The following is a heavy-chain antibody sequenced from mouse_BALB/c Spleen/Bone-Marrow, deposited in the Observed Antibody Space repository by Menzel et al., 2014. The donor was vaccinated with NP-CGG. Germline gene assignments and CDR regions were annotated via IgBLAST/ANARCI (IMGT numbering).Heavy chain of an antibody. CDR3: GRGNYDYDSWFGY. Sequence: VQLQQSGPELVKPGASVKISCKASGYSFTGYFMNWMKQSHGKSLEWIGRINPYNGDPFYNQKFKGKATLTVDKSSSTAHMELLSLTSEDCAVYYCGRGNYDYDSWFGYWGQGTLVTVSA. CDR1: GYSFTGYF. CDR2: INPYNGDP. D-gene: IGHD2-4*01. V-gene: IGHV1-37*01. J-gene: IGHJ3*01.